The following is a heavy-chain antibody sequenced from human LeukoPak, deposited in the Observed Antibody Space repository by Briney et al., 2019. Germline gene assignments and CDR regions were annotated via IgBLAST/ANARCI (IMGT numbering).Heavy chain of an antibody. CDR1: GGSLSRYY. Sequence: SETLSLTCTVSGGSLSRYYWNWLRQPPGKGLEGVGYIFYSGRTNYNLSLKSRVPISVDTSKNRYSLMLTSVTAADPAVYYFSRHLVKGSTMLEDYGGQGTLVTVSS. J-gene: IGHJ4*02. D-gene: IGHD3-22*01. CDR3: SRHLVKGSTMLEDY. CDR2: IFYSGRT. V-gene: IGHV4-59*01.